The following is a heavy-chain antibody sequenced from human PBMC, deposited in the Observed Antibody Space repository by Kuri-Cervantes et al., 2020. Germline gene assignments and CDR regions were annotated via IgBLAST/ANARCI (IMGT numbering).Heavy chain of an antibody. J-gene: IGHJ4*02. D-gene: IGHD1-26*01. CDR3: ARSGEYSGSLG. CDR2: IIPIFGTA. V-gene: IGHV1-69*13. Sequence: SVKVSCKASGYTFTSYGISWVRQAPGQGLEWMGGIIPIFGTANYAQKFQGRVTITADESTSTAYMELSSLRSEDTAVHYCARSGEYSGSLGWGQGTLVTVSS. CDR1: GYTFTSYG.